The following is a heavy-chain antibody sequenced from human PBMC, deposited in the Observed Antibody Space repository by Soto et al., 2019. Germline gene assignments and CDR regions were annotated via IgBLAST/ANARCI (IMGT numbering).Heavy chain of an antibody. D-gene: IGHD2-15*01. Sequence: EVQLLESGGGLLQPGGSLRLSCTASGFTFSNYAMSWVRQAPGKGLEWVSTFSSGGGGTYYADSVKGRFTISRDNSNNTLSLQMNSLRADDSAVYYCTRANRYCSGANCFTFDYWGLGTLVTVSS. CDR2: FSSGGGGT. J-gene: IGHJ4*02. CDR3: TRANRYCSGANCFTFDY. CDR1: GFTFSNYA. V-gene: IGHV3-23*01.